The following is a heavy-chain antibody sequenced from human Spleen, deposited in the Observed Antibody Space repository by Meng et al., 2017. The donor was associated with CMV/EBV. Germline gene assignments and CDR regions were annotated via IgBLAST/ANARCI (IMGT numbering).Heavy chain of an antibody. J-gene: IGHJ4*02. Sequence: SGYTFTSYLRHWVRLAPGQGREWMGWISPTNGDKKCAPKFRGRVTLTRDTSISTVYMQMSRLTSDDTAVYYCAKPNYDARDFEYFDYWGQGTLVTVSS. V-gene: IGHV1-2*02. CDR3: AKPNYDARDFEYFDY. CDR2: ISPTNGDK. D-gene: IGHD3-16*01. CDR1: GYTFTSYL.